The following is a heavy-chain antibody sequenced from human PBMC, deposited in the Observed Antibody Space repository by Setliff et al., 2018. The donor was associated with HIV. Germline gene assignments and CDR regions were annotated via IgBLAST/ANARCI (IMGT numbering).Heavy chain of an antibody. Sequence: ASVKASCKASGYTFTSYGISWVRQAPGQGLEWMGWISAYNGNTNYAQKLQGRVTMTTDTSTSTAYMELRSLRSDDTAVYYCARESLSSGSYSLIDYWGQGTLVTSPQ. J-gene: IGHJ4*02. V-gene: IGHV1-18*01. D-gene: IGHD1-26*01. CDR2: ISAYNGNT. CDR3: ARESLSSGSYSLIDY. CDR1: GYTFTSYG.